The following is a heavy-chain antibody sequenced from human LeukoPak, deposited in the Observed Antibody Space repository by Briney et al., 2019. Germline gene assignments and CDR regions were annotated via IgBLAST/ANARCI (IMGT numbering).Heavy chain of an antibody. Sequence: GGSLRLSCAASGFTFDDYGMSWVRQAPGKGLEWVSGINWNGGSTGYADSVKGRFTISRDNAKNSLYLQMNSLRAEDTALYYCARDSLAGVFSSSCYDYWGQGTLVTVSS. CDR2: INWNGGST. CDR1: GFTFDDYG. CDR3: ARDSLAGVFSSSCYDY. J-gene: IGHJ4*02. D-gene: IGHD6-13*01. V-gene: IGHV3-20*04.